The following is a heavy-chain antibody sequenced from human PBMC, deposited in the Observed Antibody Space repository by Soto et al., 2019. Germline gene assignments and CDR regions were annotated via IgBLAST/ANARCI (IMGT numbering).Heavy chain of an antibody. D-gene: IGHD6-6*01. Sequence: PGGSLRLSCAASGFTFSSYGMHWVRQAPGKGLEWVAVISYDGSNKYYADSVKGRFTISRDNSKNTLYLQMNSLRAEDTAVYYCAKDLVSTAAASMDVWGQGTTVTVS. CDR2: ISYDGSNK. J-gene: IGHJ6*02. V-gene: IGHV3-30*18. CDR3: AKDLVSTAAASMDV. CDR1: GFTFSSYG.